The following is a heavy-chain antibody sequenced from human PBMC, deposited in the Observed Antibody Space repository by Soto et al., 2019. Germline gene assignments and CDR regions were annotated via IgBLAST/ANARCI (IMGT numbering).Heavy chain of an antibody. CDR1: GFTFTSSA. V-gene: IGHV1-58*02. J-gene: IGHJ3*02. CDR2: IVVGSGNT. CDR3: AADCGYCSSTSCCADAFDI. D-gene: IGHD2-2*01. Sequence: PVKVSCKASGFTFTSSAMQWVRQTRGQRLEWIGWIVVGSGNTNYAQKFQERVTITRDMSTSTAYMELSSLRSEDTAVYYCAADCGYCSSTSCCADAFDIWGQGTMVTVSS.